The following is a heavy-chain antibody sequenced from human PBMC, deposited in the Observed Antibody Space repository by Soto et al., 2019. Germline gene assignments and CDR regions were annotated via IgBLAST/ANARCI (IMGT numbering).Heavy chain of an antibody. Sequence: GGSLRLSCEASGFTFKIYDMNWVRQAPGRGLEWVSYISSTGSPIYYAEAVKGRFTISRDNAKNSLFLQMNILRGEDTAIYFCARSTGRCALVRGVTTALDYWGQGALVTVSS. D-gene: IGHD3-10*01. V-gene: IGHV3-21*01. CDR3: ARSTGRCALVRGVTTALDY. CDR1: GFTFKIYD. CDR2: ISSTGSPI. J-gene: IGHJ4*02.